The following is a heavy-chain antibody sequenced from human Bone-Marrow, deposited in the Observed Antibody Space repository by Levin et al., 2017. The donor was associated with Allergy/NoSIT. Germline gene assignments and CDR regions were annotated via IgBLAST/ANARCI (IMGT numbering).Heavy chain of an antibody. J-gene: IGHJ4*02. V-gene: IGHV3-49*03. Sequence: TGGSLRLSCTASGFKFGDYAMSWFRQAPGKGLEWVGFIKSKAYGGTTQTAASVKGRFIISRDDSKSIAYLQMNSLKTEDTAVYFCTRDQGCGGDCYAEYFDHWGQGTLVTVSS. CDR3: TRDQGCGGDCYAEYFDH. CDR2: IKSKAYGGTT. CDR1: GFKFGDYA. D-gene: IGHD2-21*02.